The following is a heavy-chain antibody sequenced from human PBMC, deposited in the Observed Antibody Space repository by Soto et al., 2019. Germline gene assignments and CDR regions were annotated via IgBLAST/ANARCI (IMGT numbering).Heavy chain of an antibody. J-gene: IGHJ5*02. CDR2: INHSGST. D-gene: IGHD5-12*01. CDR3: ARGWLRHRSMYNWFDP. CDR1: GGSFSGYY. V-gene: IGHV4-34*01. Sequence: SETLSLTCAVYGGSFSGYYWSWIRQPPGKGLEWIGEINHSGSTNYNPSLKSRVTISVDTSKNQFSLKLSSVTAADTAVYYYARGWLRHRSMYNWFDPWGQGTLVTVSS.